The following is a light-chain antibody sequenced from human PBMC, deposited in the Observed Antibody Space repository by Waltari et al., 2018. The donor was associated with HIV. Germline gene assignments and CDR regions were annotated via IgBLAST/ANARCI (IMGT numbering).Light chain of an antibody. CDR3: AAWNDSLSGYV. CDR2: RNN. CDR1: CSNIGRNY. Sequence: SVLTQPPSASGTPGERVPISCSGSCSNIGRNYVYWHQQLPGTAPKLLIYRNNQRPSGVPDRFSGSKSGTSASLAINGLRSEDEADYYCAAWNDSLSGYVFGTGTKVTV. V-gene: IGLV1-47*01. J-gene: IGLJ1*01.